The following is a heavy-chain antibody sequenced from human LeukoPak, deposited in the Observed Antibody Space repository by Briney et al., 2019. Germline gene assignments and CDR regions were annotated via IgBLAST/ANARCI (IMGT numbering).Heavy chain of an antibody. CDR3: ATDPAAAGIGNV. CDR1: GYTLTELS. V-gene: IGHV1-24*01. J-gene: IGHJ6*02. D-gene: IGHD6-13*01. Sequence: ASVKVSCKVSGYTLTELSMHWVRQAPGKGLEWMGGFDPEDGETIYAQKFQGRVTMTEDTSTDTAYMELSSLRSEDTAVYYCATDPAAAGIGNVWGQGTTVTVSS. CDR2: FDPEDGET.